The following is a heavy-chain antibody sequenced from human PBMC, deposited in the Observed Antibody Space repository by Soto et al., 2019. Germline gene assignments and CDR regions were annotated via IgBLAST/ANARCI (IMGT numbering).Heavy chain of an antibody. CDR3: AKSVRYCLGSSCSPEAFDV. CDR1: GFTFSDSG. CDR2: TSFDGSNE. Sequence: ESGGGVVQPGRSLRLSCAASGFTFSDSGMHWVRQPPGKGLEWVAATSFDGSNEFYADSVKDRFTISRDNSKNTLYLQMNSLRPEDKAGYYCAKSVRYCLGSSCSPEAFDVWGQGTVVSVSS. V-gene: IGHV3-30*18. D-gene: IGHD2-15*01. J-gene: IGHJ3*01.